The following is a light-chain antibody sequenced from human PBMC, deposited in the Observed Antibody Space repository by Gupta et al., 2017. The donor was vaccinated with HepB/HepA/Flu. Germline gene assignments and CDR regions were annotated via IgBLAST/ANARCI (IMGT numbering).Light chain of an antibody. CDR1: NIGTKG. CDR3: QGWDSSNDSAV. V-gene: IGLV3-21*04. J-gene: IGLJ2*01. Sequence: SYVVTQPPSVSLAPGKPASITCGGNNIGTKGVHWYQQKPGQAPVMVIYNDSDRPSGIPERFSGSNSGSTATLTISRVEAGDEAEYYCQGWDSSNDSAVFGGGTKLTVL. CDR2: NDS.